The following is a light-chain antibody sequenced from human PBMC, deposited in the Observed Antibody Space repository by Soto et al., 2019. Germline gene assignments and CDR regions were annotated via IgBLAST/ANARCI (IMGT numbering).Light chain of an antibody. Sequence: DIEMTQSPSSLSASVGDRVTITCRASQSISTYLNWYQQKGGKAPKLLIHGASGLQSGVPLRFSGSGSGTDFTLTISSLQPEDFATYYCQQYDSFSVTFGQGTKVEIK. V-gene: IGKV1-39*01. CDR1: QSISTY. CDR3: QQYDSFSVT. J-gene: IGKJ1*01. CDR2: GAS.